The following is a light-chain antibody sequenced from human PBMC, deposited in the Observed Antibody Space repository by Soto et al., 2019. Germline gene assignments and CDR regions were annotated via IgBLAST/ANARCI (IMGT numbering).Light chain of an antibody. J-gene: IGLJ1*01. CDR2: EVS. CDR3: SSEAGSNSP. CDR1: SSDVGGYTY. V-gene: IGLV2-8*01. Sequence: QSVLTQPPSASGSPGQSVTISCTGTSSDVGGYTYVSWYQQHPGKAPKLMIYEVSKRPSGVPDRFSGSKSGNTASRTVSGLQAEDEADYYCSSEAGSNSPLGTGTKLTVL.